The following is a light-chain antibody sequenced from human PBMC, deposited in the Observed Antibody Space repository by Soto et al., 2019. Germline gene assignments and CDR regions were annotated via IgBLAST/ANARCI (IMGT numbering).Light chain of an antibody. V-gene: IGKV3-11*01. Sequence: EIVLTQSPATLSLSPGERATLSCRASQSVSSYLAWYQQTPGQAPRLLIYDASNRATCIPARFSGSGSGTDSTLTISSLEPEDFAVYYCQQRSNWPPGLTFGGGTKVEIK. J-gene: IGKJ4*01. CDR2: DAS. CDR1: QSVSSY. CDR3: QQRSNWPPGLT.